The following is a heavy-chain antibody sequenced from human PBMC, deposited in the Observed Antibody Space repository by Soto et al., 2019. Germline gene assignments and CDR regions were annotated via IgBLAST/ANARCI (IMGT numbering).Heavy chain of an antibody. CDR3: ARDLSIGYCSGGSCYPPHYGMDV. J-gene: IGHJ6*02. V-gene: IGHV1-18*01. D-gene: IGHD2-15*01. CDR1: GYTFTSYG. Sequence: VASVKVSCKASGYTFTSYGISWVRQAPGQGLEWMGWISAYNGNTNYAQKLQGRVTMTTDTSTSTAYMELRSLRSDDTAVYYCARDLSIGYCSGGSCYPPHYGMDVWGQGTTVTVSS. CDR2: ISAYNGNT.